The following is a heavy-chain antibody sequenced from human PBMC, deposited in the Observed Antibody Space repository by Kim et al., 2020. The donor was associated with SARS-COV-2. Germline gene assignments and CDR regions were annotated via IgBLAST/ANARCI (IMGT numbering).Heavy chain of an antibody. CDR1: GFTFSDYY. V-gene: IGHV3-11*05. CDR3: ARVGYDYVWGSYRDYYYYDGMDV. D-gene: IGHD3-16*02. J-gene: IGHJ6*02. Sequence: GGSLRLSCAASGFTFSDYYMSWIRQAPGKGLEWVSYISSSSSYTNYADSVKGRFTISRDNAKNSLYLQMNSLRAEDTAVYYCARVGYDYVWGSYRDYYYYDGMDVGGQGTTVTVSS. CDR2: ISSSSSYT.